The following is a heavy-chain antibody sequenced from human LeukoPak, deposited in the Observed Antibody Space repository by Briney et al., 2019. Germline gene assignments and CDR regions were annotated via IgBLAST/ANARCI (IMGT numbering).Heavy chain of an antibody. CDR3: ATNSYYDSSGYSDNPDY. CDR2: IYYSGST. Sequence: PSETLSLTCTVSGGSISSSSYYWGWIRQPPGKGLEWIGSIYYSGSTYYNPSLKSRVTMSVDTSKNQFSLKLSSVTAADTAVYYCATNSYYDSSGYSDNPDYWGQGTLVTVSS. V-gene: IGHV4-39*07. CDR1: GGSISSSSYY. J-gene: IGHJ4*02. D-gene: IGHD3-22*01.